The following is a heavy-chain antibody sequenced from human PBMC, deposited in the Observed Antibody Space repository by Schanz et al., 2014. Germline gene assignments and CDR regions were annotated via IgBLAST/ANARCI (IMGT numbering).Heavy chain of an antibody. CDR2: IYYSGST. CDR3: ARHSGYYYYYGMDV. V-gene: IGHV4-39*01. J-gene: IGHJ6*02. CDR1: GGSISSSSYY. Sequence: QLQLQESGPGLVKPSETLSLTCTVSGGSISSSSYYWGWIRQPPGKGLEWIGSIYYSGSTYYNPPLKSGATIPLDTPKTQFSLKLSSVTAADTAVYYCARHSGYYYYYGMDVWGQGTTVTVSS.